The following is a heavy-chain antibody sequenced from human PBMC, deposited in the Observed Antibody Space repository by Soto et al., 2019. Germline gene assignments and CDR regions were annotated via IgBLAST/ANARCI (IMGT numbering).Heavy chain of an antibody. CDR1: GNTFPNYA. Sequence: ASVKVSCKASGNTFPNYAIHLVRQAPVQILELIVWINGGDFNTYYSEHFQGRVTCTMYASAFTFCMQLIILTSEYTAVYYCSIDDYGFSGIHYIEYFNYWGQGALVTVSS. CDR2: INGGDFNT. V-gene: IGHV1-3*01. J-gene: IGHJ4*02. D-gene: IGHD4-17*01. CDR3: SIDDYGFSGIHYIEYFNY.